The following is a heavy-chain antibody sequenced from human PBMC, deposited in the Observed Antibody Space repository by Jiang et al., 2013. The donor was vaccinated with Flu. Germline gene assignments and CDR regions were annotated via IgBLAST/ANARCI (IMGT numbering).Heavy chain of an antibody. V-gene: IGHV4-31*03. J-gene: IGHJ5*01. CDR2: IYSIGTT. D-gene: IGHD3-9*01. Sequence: PGLVKPSQTLSLTCNVSGGSINSKYYWGWIRQHPEKGLEWIGHIYSIGTTFYNPSLNSRVTISLDTSLNQFSLKLNSVTVADTAIYYCARGVFFDWLLQAFDSWGPGTLVTVSS. CDR1: GGSINSKYY. CDR3: ARGVFFDWLLQAFDS.